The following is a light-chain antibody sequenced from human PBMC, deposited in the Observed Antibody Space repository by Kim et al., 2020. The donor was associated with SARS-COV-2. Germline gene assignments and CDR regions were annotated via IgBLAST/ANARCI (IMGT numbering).Light chain of an antibody. V-gene: IGLV2-14*01. J-gene: IGLJ1*01. CDR2: DVS. CDR3: SSYARSRSYV. Sequence: QSALTQPASVSGSPGQSITISCTGTSSDVGAYKYVSWYQQHPGKAPELMIFDVSERPSGISNRFSGSKSGNTASLSISGLQAEDEADYYCSSYARSRSYVFGTGTQLTVL. CDR1: SSDVGAYKY.